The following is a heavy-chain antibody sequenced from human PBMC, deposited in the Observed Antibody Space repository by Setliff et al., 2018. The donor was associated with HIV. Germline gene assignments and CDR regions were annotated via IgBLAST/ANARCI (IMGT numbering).Heavy chain of an antibody. CDR3: AKLLGNGGNSDPFDI. CDR1: GFTFSSYV. V-gene: IGHV3-30-3*01. D-gene: IGHD2-21*01. J-gene: IGHJ3*02. CDR2: MSTGGGIK. Sequence: GGSLRLSCAATGFTFSSYVLHWVRQAPGKGLEWVAVMSTGGGIKICADSVKGRFTISRDNSKESLYLQMDRLTTADTGLYYCAKLLGNGGNSDPFDIWGQGTSVTVSS.